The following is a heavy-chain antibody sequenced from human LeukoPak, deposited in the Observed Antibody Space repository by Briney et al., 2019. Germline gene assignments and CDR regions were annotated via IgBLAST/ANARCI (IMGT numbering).Heavy chain of an antibody. J-gene: IGHJ4*02. D-gene: IGHD3-10*01. CDR3: ASGMFRHQFDY. Sequence: SETLSLTCTVSGGSISSSSYYWGWIRQPPGKGLEWIGSIYYSGSTYYNPSLKSRVTISVDTSKNQFSLKLSSVTAADTAVYYCASGMFRHQFDYWGQGTLVTVSS. V-gene: IGHV4-39*07. CDR2: IYYSGST. CDR1: GGSISSSSYY.